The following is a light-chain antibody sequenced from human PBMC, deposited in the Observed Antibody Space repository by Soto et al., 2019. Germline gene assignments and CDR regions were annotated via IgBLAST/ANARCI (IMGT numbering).Light chain of an antibody. CDR1: QSVSSSY. V-gene: IGKV3-20*01. CDR2: GAS. J-gene: IGKJ3*01. CDR3: QQYGSSPIT. Sequence: EIVLTQSPGTLSLSPGERATLSCRASQSVSSSYLAWYQQKXGQAPRLLIYGASSRATGIPDRFSGSGSGTDFTLTISRLEPEDFAVYYCQQYGSSPITFGPGTKVDIK.